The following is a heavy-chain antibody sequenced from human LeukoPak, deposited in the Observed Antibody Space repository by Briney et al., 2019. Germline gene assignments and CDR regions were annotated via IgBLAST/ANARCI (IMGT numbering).Heavy chain of an antibody. CDR2: FDPEDGET. V-gene: IGHV1-24*01. CDR3: AKEGPEVLRYFDWYFDY. D-gene: IGHD3-9*01. J-gene: IGHJ4*02. CDR1: GYTLTELS. Sequence: ASVKVSCKVSGYTLTELSMHWVRQAPGKGLEWMGGFDPEDGETIYAQKFQGRVTMTEDTSTDTAYMELSSLRSEDTAVYYCAKEGPEVLRYFDWYFDYWSQGTLVTVSS.